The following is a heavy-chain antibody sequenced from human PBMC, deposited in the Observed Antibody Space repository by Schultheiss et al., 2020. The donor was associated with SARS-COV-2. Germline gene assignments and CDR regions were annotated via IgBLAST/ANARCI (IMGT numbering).Heavy chain of an antibody. J-gene: IGHJ4*02. CDR3: ATPGPVPYRLLY. CDR2: INTGNGNT. D-gene: IGHD3-16*02. V-gene: IGHV1-3*04. Sequence: VKVSGKKSGYTFANYAIHWVRQAPGQRLEWMGWINTGNGNTKYSQHFQGRVTITRDASMNTAYMELSSLTSEDTAVYYCATPGPVPYRLLYWGQGTLVTVSS. CDR1: GYTFANYA.